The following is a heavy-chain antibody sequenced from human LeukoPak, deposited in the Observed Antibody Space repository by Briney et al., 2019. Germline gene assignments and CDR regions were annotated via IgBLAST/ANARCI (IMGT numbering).Heavy chain of an antibody. J-gene: IGHJ5*02. CDR2: IYTSGST. V-gene: IGHV4-38-2*02. D-gene: IGHD2-2*01. CDR3: ARDGEVPAARFDP. CDR1: GYSISSGYY. Sequence: ASETLSLTCTVSGYSISSGYYWGWIRQPPGKGLEWIGRIYTSGSTNYNPSLKSRVTISVDTSKNQFSLKLSSVTAADTAVYYCARDGEVPAARFDPWGQGTLVTVSS.